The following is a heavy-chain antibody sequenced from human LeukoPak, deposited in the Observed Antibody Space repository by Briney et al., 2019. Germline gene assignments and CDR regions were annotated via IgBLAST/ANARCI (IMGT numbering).Heavy chain of an antibody. CDR3: AKDAGYSYGQSYFDY. CDR1: GFTFSTYS. J-gene: IGHJ4*02. D-gene: IGHD5-18*01. CDR2: ISYDGSNK. V-gene: IGHV3-30*18. Sequence: PGGSLRLSCAASGFTFSTYSMHWVRQAPGKGLEWVAVISYDGSNKYYADSVKGRFTISRDNSKNTLYLQMNSLRAEDTAVYYCAKDAGYSYGQSYFDYWGQGTLVTVSS.